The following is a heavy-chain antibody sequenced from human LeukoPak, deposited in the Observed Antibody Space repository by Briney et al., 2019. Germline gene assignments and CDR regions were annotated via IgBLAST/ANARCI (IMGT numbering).Heavy chain of an antibody. Sequence: GGSLRLSCAASGFTVNSNYMNWVRQAPGKGLEWVSVIYSGGSAYYADSVKGRFTISRDNSKNTLYLQMSSLRADDAAVYYCARDKCSDYNFFYYHGMDVWGQGTTVTVSS. CDR1: GFTVNSNY. D-gene: IGHD5-12*01. V-gene: IGHV3-66*01. CDR3: ARDKCSDYNFFYYHGMDV. J-gene: IGHJ6*02. CDR2: IYSGGSA.